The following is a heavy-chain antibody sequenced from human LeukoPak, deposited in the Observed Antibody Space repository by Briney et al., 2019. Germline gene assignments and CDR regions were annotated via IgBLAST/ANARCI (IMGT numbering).Heavy chain of an antibody. J-gene: IGHJ6*03. Sequence: ASVKVSCTASAYTFTSYDINWVRQATGHGLEWMGWMKPHSGNIGHAQKIHGRVTMTKNPSIPTTYILLSSLAPEATPVHYCTNAVRWTTESYTYMDVWGKGTPVTVSS. D-gene: IGHD2-2*02. CDR1: AYTFTSYD. V-gene: IGHV1-8*01. CDR3: TNAVRWTTESYTYMDV. CDR2: MKPHSGNI.